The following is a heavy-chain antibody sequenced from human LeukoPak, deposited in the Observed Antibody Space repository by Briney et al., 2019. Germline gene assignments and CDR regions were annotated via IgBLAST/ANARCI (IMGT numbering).Heavy chain of an antibody. Sequence: PSETLSLTCTVSGGSISSGSYYWSWIRQPAGKGLEWIGRIYTSGSTNYNPSLKSRVTISVDTSKNQFSLKLSSVTAADTAVYYCAREIGRGTGTFGYWGQGTLVTVSS. CDR2: IYTSGST. CDR3: AREIGRGTGTFGY. J-gene: IGHJ4*02. D-gene: IGHD3-10*01. V-gene: IGHV4-61*02. CDR1: GGSISSGSYY.